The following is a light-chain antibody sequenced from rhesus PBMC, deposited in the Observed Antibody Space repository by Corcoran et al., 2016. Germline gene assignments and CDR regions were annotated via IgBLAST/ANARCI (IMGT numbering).Light chain of an antibody. CDR1: QSVSSN. V-gene: IGKV3-42*03. Sequence: EIVMTQSPATLSLSPGERATLSCRASQSVSSNLAWYQQKPGHAPSLLIYVASSRATGIPARFSGSGSGTDFTLTISSLEPEDCAVYYCQQYSNWPALTFGGGTKVEIK. CDR2: VAS. J-gene: IGKJ4*01. CDR3: QQYSNWPALT.